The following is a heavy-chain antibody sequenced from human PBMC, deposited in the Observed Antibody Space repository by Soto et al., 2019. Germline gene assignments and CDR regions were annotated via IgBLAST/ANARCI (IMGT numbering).Heavy chain of an antibody. CDR3: ASLVVNPSYYYYGMDV. D-gene: IGHD3-16*01. Sequence: EVQLVESGGGLVQPGGSLRLSCAASGFTFSSYEMNWVPQAPGKGLEWVSYISSSGSTIYYADSVKGRFTISRDNAKNSLYLQMNSLRAEDTAVYYCASLVVNPSYYYYGMDVWGQGTTVTVSS. CDR2: ISSSGSTI. CDR1: GFTFSSYE. V-gene: IGHV3-48*03. J-gene: IGHJ6*02.